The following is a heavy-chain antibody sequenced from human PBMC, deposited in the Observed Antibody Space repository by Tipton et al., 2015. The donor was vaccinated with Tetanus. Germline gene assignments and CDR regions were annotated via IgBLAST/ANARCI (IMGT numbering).Heavy chain of an antibody. CDR1: GGSISSYY. D-gene: IGHD3-16*02. CDR2: IYYSGST. Sequence: TLSLTCAVYGGSISSYYWSWIRQPPGKGLEWIGYIYYSGSTNYNPSLKSRVTISVDTSKNQFSLKLSSVTAADTAVYYCARGDYVWGSYRYTIFDYWGQGTLVTVSS. CDR3: ARGDYVWGSYRYTIFDY. J-gene: IGHJ4*02. V-gene: IGHV4-59*01.